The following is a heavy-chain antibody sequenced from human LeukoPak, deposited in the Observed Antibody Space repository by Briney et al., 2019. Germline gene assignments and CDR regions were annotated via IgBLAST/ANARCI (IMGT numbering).Heavy chain of an antibody. Sequence: SQTLSLTCTVSGGSISSGGYYWSWIRQHPGKGLEWIGYIYYSGSTYYNPSLKSRVTISVDTSKNQFSLKLSSVTAADTAVYYCARDRTTVTSLGPFDIWGQGTMVTVSS. CDR2: IYYSGST. CDR1: GGSISSGGYY. V-gene: IGHV4-31*03. D-gene: IGHD4-17*01. J-gene: IGHJ3*02. CDR3: ARDRTTVTSLGPFDI.